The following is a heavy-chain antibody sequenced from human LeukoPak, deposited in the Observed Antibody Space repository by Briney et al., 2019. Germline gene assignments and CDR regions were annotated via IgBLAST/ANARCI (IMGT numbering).Heavy chain of an antibody. Sequence: GGSLRLSCAASGFTFDDYGMSWVRQAPGKGLEWVSGINWNGGSTGYADSVKGRFTISRDNAKNSPYLQMNSLRAEDTALYYCARGGKAMVTLSYYYYYMDVWGKGTTVTVS. CDR1: GFTFDDYG. J-gene: IGHJ6*03. CDR3: ARGGKAMVTLSYYYYYMDV. D-gene: IGHD5-18*01. V-gene: IGHV3-20*04. CDR2: INWNGGST.